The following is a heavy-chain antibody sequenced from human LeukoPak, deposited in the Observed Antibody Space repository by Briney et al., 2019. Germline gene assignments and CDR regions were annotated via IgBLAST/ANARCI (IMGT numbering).Heavy chain of an antibody. CDR3: ARGLRGYCSSASCYHFDY. V-gene: IGHV4-59*12. Sequence: SETLSLTCTVSGGSINSYYWTWIRQPPGKGLEWIGYIYYSGSTNYNPSLKSRVSISVDTSKNQFSLKLISVTAADTAVYYCARGLRGYCSSASCYHFDYWGQGLLVTVSS. CDR2: IYYSGST. CDR1: GGSINSYY. J-gene: IGHJ4*02. D-gene: IGHD2-2*01.